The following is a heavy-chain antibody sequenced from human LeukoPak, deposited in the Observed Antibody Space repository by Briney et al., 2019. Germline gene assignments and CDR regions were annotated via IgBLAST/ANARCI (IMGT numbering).Heavy chain of an antibody. J-gene: IGHJ4*02. D-gene: IGHD3-10*01. Sequence: SETLSLTCAVYGGSFSGYYWSWIRQPPGKGLEWIGSIYYSGSTYYNPSLKSRVTISVDTSKNQFSLKLSSVTAADTAVYYCASGGAVLWFGELSLFDYWGQGTLVTVSS. CDR2: IYYSGST. V-gene: IGHV4-34*01. CDR3: ASGGAVLWFGELSLFDY. CDR1: GGSFSGYY.